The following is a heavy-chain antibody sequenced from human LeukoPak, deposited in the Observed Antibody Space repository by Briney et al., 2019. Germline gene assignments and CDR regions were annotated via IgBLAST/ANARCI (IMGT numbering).Heavy chain of an antibody. J-gene: IGHJ5*02. CDR3: AIRGYQLGWFDP. CDR2: IYYSGST. Sequence: SETLSLTCTVSGYSISSGYYWGWIRPPPGKGLEWIGSIYYSGSTYYNPSLKSRVTISVDTSKNQFSLKLSSVTAADTAVYYCAIRGYQLGWFDPWGQGTLVTVSS. CDR1: GYSISSGYY. V-gene: IGHV4-38-2*02. D-gene: IGHD2-2*01.